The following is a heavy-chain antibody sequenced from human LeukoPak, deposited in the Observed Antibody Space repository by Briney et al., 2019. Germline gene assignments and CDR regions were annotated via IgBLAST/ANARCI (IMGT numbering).Heavy chain of an antibody. J-gene: IGHJ4*02. V-gene: IGHV3-30*03. D-gene: IGHD6-19*01. CDR2: ISYDGSNK. CDR1: GFTFSNYG. CDR3: ARAPEWLIFDY. Sequence: GGSLRLSCAASGFTFSNYGMHWVRQAPGKGLEWVAVISYDGSNKYYTDSVKGRFTISRHNSKNTLYLQMNSLRAEDTAVYYCARAPEWLIFDYWGQGTLVTVSS.